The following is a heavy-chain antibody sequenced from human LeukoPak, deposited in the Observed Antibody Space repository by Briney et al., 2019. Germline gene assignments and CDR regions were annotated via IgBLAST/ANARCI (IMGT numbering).Heavy chain of an antibody. J-gene: IGHJ4*02. D-gene: IGHD1-1*01. CDR3: AKDRVGWERPAY. V-gene: IGHV3-30*02. Sequence: DSVKGRFTISRDNSKNTVNLQMNSLRTEDTAAYHCAKDRVGWERPAYSGQGTLVTVSS.